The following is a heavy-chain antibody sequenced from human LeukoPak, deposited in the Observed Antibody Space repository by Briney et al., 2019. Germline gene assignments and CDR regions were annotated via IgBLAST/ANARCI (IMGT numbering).Heavy chain of an antibody. Sequence: PSETLSLTCTVSGGSISSSSYYWGWIRQPPGKGLEWIGSIFYSGSTYYNPSLKSRVTISVDTSKNQFSLKLSSVTAADTAVYYCARGNLKTRLKSRVSSGPHAFDIWGQGTMVTVSS. CDR1: GGSISSSSYY. V-gene: IGHV4-39*01. CDR3: ARGNLKTRLKSRVSSGPHAFDI. D-gene: IGHD3-3*01. J-gene: IGHJ3*02. CDR2: IFYSGST.